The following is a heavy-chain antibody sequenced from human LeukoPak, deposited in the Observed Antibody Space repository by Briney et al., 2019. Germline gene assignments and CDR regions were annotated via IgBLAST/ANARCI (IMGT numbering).Heavy chain of an antibody. CDR3: TKSRDSSGYYGAFDI. D-gene: IGHD3-22*01. CDR1: GFTFSNAW. Sequence: GGSLRLSCAASGFTFSNAWMSWVRQAPGKGLEWVGRIKRKTDGGTTDYAAPVKGRFTISGDDSKNTLYLQMNSLKTEDTAVYYCTKSRDSSGYYGAFDIWGQGTTVTVSS. V-gene: IGHV3-15*01. CDR2: IKRKTDGGTT. J-gene: IGHJ3*02.